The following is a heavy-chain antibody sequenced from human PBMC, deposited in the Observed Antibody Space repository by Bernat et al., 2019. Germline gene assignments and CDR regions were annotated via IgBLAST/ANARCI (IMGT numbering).Heavy chain of an antibody. CDR1: GGSITSTNW. Sequence: QVQLQESGPGLVKPSGTLSLTCAVSGGSITSTNWWSWVRQPPGKGLEWIGEIYHSGSTNYNPSLKSRVTISVDKSRNQFSLKLNSVTTADTAVYYCARKDYYFYGLDVWGQGTTVTVSS. CDR3: ARKDYYFYGLDV. J-gene: IGHJ6*02. V-gene: IGHV4-4*02. CDR2: IYHSGST.